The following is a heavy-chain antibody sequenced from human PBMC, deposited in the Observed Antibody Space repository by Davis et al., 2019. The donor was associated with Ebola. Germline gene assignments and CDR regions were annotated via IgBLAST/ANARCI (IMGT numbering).Heavy chain of an antibody. V-gene: IGHV4-59*12. D-gene: IGHD3-22*01. CDR3: ARGEDRITMIVVVITTGGAFDI. J-gene: IGHJ3*02. CDR1: GGSISSYY. CDR2: IYKGEST. Sequence: MPSETLSLTCTVSGGSISSYYWSWIRQPPGKGLEWIGYIYKGESTNYNPSLKSRVTISVDTSKNQFSLKLSSVTAADTAVYYCARGEDRITMIVVVITTGGAFDIWGQGTMVTVSS.